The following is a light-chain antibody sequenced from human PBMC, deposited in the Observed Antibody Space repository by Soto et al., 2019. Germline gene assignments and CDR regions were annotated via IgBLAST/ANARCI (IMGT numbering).Light chain of an antibody. CDR2: GAS. Sequence: EIVVTQSRSTLSVSPGGRATLCCRASQSVSSNLAWYQQKPGQAPRLLTYGASTRATGIPARFSGSGPGTAFTLTISSLQSEDFAVYYCQQYNRWPPTFGQGTKVE. V-gene: IGKV3-15*01. J-gene: IGKJ1*01. CDR1: QSVSSN. CDR3: QQYNRWPPT.